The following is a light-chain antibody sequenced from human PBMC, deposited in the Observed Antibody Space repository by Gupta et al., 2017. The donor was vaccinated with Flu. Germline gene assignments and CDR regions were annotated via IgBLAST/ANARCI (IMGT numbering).Light chain of an antibody. J-gene: IGKJ4*02. CDR3: RLHNTYPRT. CDR2: AAS. V-gene: IGKV1-17*01. Sequence: DIQMTQSPSSLSASVGDRVTITCRASQGIRNDLGWYQQKPGKAPKRLIYAASMLQSGVPSRFSGRASAAEFTLTISMLHPEDFTTYYCRLHNTYPRTFGEGTKVEIK. CDR1: QGIRND.